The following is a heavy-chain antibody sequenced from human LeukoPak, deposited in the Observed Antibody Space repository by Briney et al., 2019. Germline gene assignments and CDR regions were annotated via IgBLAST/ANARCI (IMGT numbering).Heavy chain of an antibody. CDR3: ARDKIEGPTKLDY. CDR1: GFTFRDHY. V-gene: IGHV3-11*04. J-gene: IGHJ4*02. CDR2: ISGSSYTT. D-gene: IGHD1-1*01. Sequence: PGGPLRLSCEASGFTFRDHYMTWIRQAPGKGLDFISYISGSSYTTYYADSVRGRFTISRDNTKNSLYLQMNSLRAEDTAVYYCARDKIEGPTKLDYWGQGILVTVSS.